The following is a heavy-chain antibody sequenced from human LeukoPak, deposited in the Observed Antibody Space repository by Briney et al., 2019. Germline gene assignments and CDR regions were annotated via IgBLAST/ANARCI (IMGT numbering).Heavy chain of an antibody. D-gene: IGHD3-22*01. J-gene: IGHJ4*02. CDR2: NYYSGIT. V-gene: IGHV4-59*01. CDR3: ARACSNGYSFDY. CDR1: GDSISSYY. Sequence: SKTLSLTYTVSGDSISSYYLNWIRQPPGRGWWWIWYNYYSGITNYTPSLKSRVFISVDTCKNQFSLKLSSVTAADTALYYCARACSNGYSFDYWGQGTLVTVSS.